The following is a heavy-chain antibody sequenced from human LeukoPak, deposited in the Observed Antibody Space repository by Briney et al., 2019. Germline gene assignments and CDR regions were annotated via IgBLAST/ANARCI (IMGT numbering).Heavy chain of an antibody. Sequence: ASVKVSCKASGYTFTSYGISWVRQAPGQGLEWMGWISAYNGNTNYAQKFQGRVTITRDTSASTAYMELSSLRSEDTAVYYCARGTSCPDYWGQGTLVTVSS. J-gene: IGHJ4*02. CDR1: GYTFTSYG. D-gene: IGHD2-2*01. V-gene: IGHV1-18*01. CDR3: ARGTSCPDY. CDR2: ISAYNGNT.